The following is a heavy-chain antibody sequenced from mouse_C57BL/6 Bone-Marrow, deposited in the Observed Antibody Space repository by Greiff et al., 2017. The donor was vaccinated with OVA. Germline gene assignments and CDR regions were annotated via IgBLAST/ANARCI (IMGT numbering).Heavy chain of an antibody. Sequence: EVQLQQSGAELVRPGASVKLSCTASGFNIKDDYMHWVKQRPEQGLEWIGWIDPENGDTEYASKFQGKATITADTSSNTAYLQLSSLTSEDAAVDYCTTLTSRFAYWGQGTLVTVSA. CDR3: TTLTSRFAY. V-gene: IGHV14-4*01. CDR2: IDPENGDT. CDR1: GFNIKDDY. J-gene: IGHJ3*01.